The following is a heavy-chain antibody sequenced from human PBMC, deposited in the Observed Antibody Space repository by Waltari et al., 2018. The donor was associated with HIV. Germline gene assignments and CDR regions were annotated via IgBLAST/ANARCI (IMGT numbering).Heavy chain of an antibody. J-gene: IGHJ5*02. D-gene: IGHD3-10*01. CDR3: ATGVRYYGP. Sequence: EVLLTESGGRLIQTGGYLGLSCVASNFPISHRHVPWVSQASGGPLEWVAVIYPDDTTHYADSVRGRFTISRVRSRTSVLLLMNGLFADDTAIYYCATGVRYYGPWGQGTRVTVSS. CDR2: IYPDDTT. V-gene: IGHV3-53*01. CDR1: NFPISHRH.